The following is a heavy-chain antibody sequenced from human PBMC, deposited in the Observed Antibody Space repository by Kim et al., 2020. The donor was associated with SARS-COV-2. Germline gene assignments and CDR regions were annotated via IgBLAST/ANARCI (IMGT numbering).Heavy chain of an antibody. CDR3: ARGPVRNGFQYYYGLDV. CDR1: GGSLSAYY. J-gene: IGHJ6*02. D-gene: IGHD4-17*01. V-gene: IGHV4-34*01. CDR2: INHSGST. Sequence: SETLSLTCAVYGGSLSAYYWSWIRQSPGKGLEWIGEINHSGSTHYNPSLKSRVTISVDTAKKHFSLKLSSVTAADTAVYYCARGPVRNGFQYYYGLDVWGQGTTDTVSS.